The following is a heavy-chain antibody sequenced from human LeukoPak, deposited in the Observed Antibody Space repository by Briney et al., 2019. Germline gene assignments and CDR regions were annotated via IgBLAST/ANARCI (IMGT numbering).Heavy chain of an antibody. D-gene: IGHD3-22*01. CDR3: ARGRTYYDSSGPVDY. CDR2: INPNSGGP. J-gene: IGHJ4*02. V-gene: IGHV1-2*02. Sequence: ASVKASCKASGYTFTGYYIHCVRQAPGQGLEWMGWINPNSGGPNYAQKLQGRVNMTRDTSISTVYMELDRLRSDDTAVYYCARGRTYYDSSGPVDYWRQGTLVTVSS. CDR1: GYTFTGYY.